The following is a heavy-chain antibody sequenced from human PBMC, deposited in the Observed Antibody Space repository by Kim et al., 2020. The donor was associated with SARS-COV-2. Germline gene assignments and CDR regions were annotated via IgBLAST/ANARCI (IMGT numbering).Heavy chain of an antibody. V-gene: IGHV3-73*01. CDR2: IRSKANSYAT. J-gene: IGHJ5*02. CDR1: GFTFSGSA. Sequence: GGSLRLSCAASGFTFSGSAMHWVRQASGKGLEWVGRIRSKANSYATAYAASVKGRFTISRDDSKNTAYLQMNSLKTEDTAVYYCTSPDMVRGGHNWFDPWGQGTLVTVSS. D-gene: IGHD3-10*01. CDR3: TSPDMVRGGHNWFDP.